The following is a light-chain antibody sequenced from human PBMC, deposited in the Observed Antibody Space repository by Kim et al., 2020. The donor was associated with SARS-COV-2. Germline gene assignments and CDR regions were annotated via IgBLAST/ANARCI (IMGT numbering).Light chain of an antibody. CDR2: DVS. J-gene: IGLJ3*02. CDR3: CSYAGSYTWV. V-gene: IGLV2-11*03. CDR1: SSDVGGYNH. Sequence: GQSGTISCTGTSSDVGGYNHVSWYQQHPGKAPKLIIYDVSKWPSGVPDRFSGSKSGNTASLTISGLQAEDEADYYCCSYAGSYTWVFGGGTQLTVL.